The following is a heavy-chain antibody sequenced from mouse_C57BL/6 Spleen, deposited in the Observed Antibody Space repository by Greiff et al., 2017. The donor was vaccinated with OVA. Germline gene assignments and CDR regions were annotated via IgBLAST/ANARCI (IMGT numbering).Heavy chain of an antibody. D-gene: IGHD1-1*01. J-gene: IGHJ2*01. V-gene: IGHV1-82*01. CDR1: GYAFSSSW. CDR2: IYPGDGDT. Sequence: VQLQQSGPELVKPGASVKISCKASGYAFSSSWMNWVKQRPGKGLEWIGRIYPGDGDTNYTGQFQGKATLTADKSSSTAYMQLSSLTSEDSAVYFCARPHHYYGSSYFDYGGQGTTLTVSS. CDR3: ARPHHYYGSSYFDY.